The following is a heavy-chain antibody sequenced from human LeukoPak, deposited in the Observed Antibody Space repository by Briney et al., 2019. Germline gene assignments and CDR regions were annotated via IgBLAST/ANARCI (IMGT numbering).Heavy chain of an antibody. D-gene: IGHD6-6*01. CDR2: IYPGDSDT. V-gene: IGHV5-51*01. CDR1: GSSFTSYW. CDR3: ARRVEQLIDY. Sequence: GESLKISCEVSGSSFTSYWIGWVRQMPGKGLEWMGIIYPGDSDTRYSPSFQGQVTISADKSISTAYLQWSSLKASDTAMYYCARRVEQLIDYWGQGTLVTVSS. J-gene: IGHJ4*02.